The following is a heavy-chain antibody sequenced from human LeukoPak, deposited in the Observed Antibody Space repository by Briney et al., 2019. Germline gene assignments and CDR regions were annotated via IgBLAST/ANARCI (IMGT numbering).Heavy chain of an antibody. CDR1: GFSFSNYA. V-gene: IGHV3-23*01. Sequence: GGSLRLSCAASGFSFSNYAMNWVRQAPGKGLEWVSSISGSGGSTYYADSVKGRFTISRDNSKSTMYLQMNSLRAEDTALYYCARDDYGSGSWNDYWGQGTLVTVSS. CDR3: ARDDYGSGSWNDY. D-gene: IGHD3-10*01. J-gene: IGHJ4*02. CDR2: ISGSGGST.